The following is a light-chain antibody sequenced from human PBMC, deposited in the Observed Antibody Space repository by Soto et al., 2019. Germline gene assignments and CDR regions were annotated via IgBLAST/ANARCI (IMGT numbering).Light chain of an antibody. CDR3: HQRTDWPPET. CDR1: QSVSSY. CDR2: DAS. Sequence: DIVLTQSLATLSLYPGERATLSCRASQSVSSYLAWYQQKPGQAPRLLIYDASNRATGIPARFSGSGSGTDFTLTISSLEPEDFAVYYCHQRTDWPPETFGQGTKVDIK. J-gene: IGKJ1*01. V-gene: IGKV3-11*01.